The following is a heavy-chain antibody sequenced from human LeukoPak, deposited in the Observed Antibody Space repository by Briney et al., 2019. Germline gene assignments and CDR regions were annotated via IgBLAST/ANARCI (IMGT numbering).Heavy chain of an antibody. D-gene: IGHD2-2*03. CDR1: GFTFSSYA. J-gene: IGHJ4*02. V-gene: IGHV3-23*01. Sequence: PGGSLRLSCEASGFTFSSYAMSWVRQAPGKGLEWVSAISGSGGSTYYADSVKGRFTISRDNSKNTLYLQMNSLRAEDTAVYYCAKPGRWIKAFDYWGQGTLVTVSS. CDR2: ISGSGGST. CDR3: AKPGRWIKAFDY.